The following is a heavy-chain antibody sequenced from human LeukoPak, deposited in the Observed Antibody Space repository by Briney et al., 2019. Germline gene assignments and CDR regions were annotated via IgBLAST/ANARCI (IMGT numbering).Heavy chain of an antibody. V-gene: IGHV3-7*01. D-gene: IGHD2-21*02. CDR3: ARYSYCGGDCYFDY. Sequence: GGSLRLSCAASGFTFSKYAMNWVRQAPGKGLEWVANIKQDGSEKYYVDSVKGRFTISRDNAKNSLYLQMNSLRAEDTAVYYCARYSYCGGDCYFDYWGQGTLVTVSS. CDR1: GFTFSKYA. CDR2: IKQDGSEK. J-gene: IGHJ4*02.